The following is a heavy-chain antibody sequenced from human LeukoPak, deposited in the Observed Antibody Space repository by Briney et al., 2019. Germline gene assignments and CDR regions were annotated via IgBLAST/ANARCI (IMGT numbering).Heavy chain of an antibody. Sequence: PGTSLRLSCVASGFSFDDYVIHWVRQAPGKGLEWGSAINWNNDHYGFADSVKGRFTISRDNAKNALYLEMNSLRPVVSARYYCGKASTPSYYYIDVWGKGTTVIVSS. CDR2: INWNNDHY. V-gene: IGHV3-9*01. CDR3: GKASTPSYYYIDV. CDR1: GFSFDDYV. J-gene: IGHJ6*03. D-gene: IGHD2-15*01.